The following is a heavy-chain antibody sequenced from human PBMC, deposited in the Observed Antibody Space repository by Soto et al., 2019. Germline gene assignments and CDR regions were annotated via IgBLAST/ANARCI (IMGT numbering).Heavy chain of an antibody. J-gene: IGHJ6*02. CDR2: IIPIFGTA. D-gene: IGHD1-26*01. V-gene: IGHV1-69*06. CDR1: GGTFSSYA. Sequence: SVKVSCKASGGTFSSYAISWVRQAPGQGLEWMGGIIPIFGTANYAQKVQGRVTIIADKSTSTAYMELSSLRSEATAVYYCASGQPWDHEVYYYSGMDVWGQGTTVTVSS. CDR3: ASGQPWDHEVYYYSGMDV.